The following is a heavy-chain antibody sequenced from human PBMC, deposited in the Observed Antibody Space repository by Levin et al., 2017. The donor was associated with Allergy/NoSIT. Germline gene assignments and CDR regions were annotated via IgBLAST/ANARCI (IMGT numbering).Heavy chain of an antibody. V-gene: IGHV1-2*02. CDR2: INPNSGGT. CDR3: ARDSTYYYGSGSYSANWFDP. J-gene: IGHJ5*02. CDR1: GYTFTGYY. Sequence: PQASVKVSCKASGYTFTGYYMHWVRQAPGQGLEWMGWINPNSGGTNYAQKFQGRVTMTRDTSISTAYMELSRLRSDDTAVYYCARDSTYYYGSGSYSANWFDPWGQGTLVTVSS. D-gene: IGHD3-10*01.